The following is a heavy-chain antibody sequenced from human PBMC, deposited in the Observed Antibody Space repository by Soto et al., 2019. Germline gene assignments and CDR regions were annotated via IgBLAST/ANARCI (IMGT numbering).Heavy chain of an antibody. CDR1: GHSLSSGGYS. CDR2: IYFTGTT. V-gene: IGHV4-31*03. CDR3: ARDWGSSGWPN. D-gene: IGHD6-19*01. J-gene: IGHJ4*02. Sequence: SETLSLTCTVSGHSLSSGGYSWSRIRQHPGRGLEWVGYIYFTGTTLYNPSLKSRLAISVDTSKNQFSLKLTSVTAADTAVYYCARDWGSSGWPNWGQGVLVTVSS.